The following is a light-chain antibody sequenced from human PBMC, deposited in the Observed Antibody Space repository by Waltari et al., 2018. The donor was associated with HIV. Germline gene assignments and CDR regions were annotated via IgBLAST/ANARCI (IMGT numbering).Light chain of an antibody. J-gene: IGLJ2*01. CDR1: SSDVGGYKY. CDR3: ISFTTTNSPHVL. Sequence: QSALTQPASVSGSPGQSITISCTGTSSDVGGYKYVSWYQQHPGKAPKIMIYEVNNRPSEIAARFSGSKPANTASRNSSGLQADDEADYYCISFTTTNSPHVLFGGGTKLTV. V-gene: IGLV2-14*01. CDR2: EVN.